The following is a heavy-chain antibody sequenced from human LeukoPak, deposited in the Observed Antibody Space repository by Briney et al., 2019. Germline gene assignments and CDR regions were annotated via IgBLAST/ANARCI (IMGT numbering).Heavy chain of an antibody. CDR3: AKRSSWYGFDY. Sequence: GGSLRLSCAASGFTFSSYAMSWIRQAPGKGLEWVSAISGSGNSTYYADSVKGRFTISRDNSKNTLYLQMNSLRAEDTAVYYCAKRSSWYGFDYWGQGTLVTVSS. J-gene: IGHJ4*02. D-gene: IGHD6-13*01. V-gene: IGHV3-23*01. CDR2: ISGSGNST. CDR1: GFTFSSYA.